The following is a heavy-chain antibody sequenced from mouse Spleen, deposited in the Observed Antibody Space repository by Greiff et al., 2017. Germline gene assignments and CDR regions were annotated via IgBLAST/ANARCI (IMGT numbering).Heavy chain of an antibody. V-gene: IGHV1-66*01. CDR1: GYSFTSYY. CDR2: IYPGSGNT. D-gene: IGHD1-2*01. J-gene: IGHJ3*01. CDR3: AREGGTTAPAWFAY. Sequence: QVQLQQSGPELVKPGASVKISCKASGYSFTSYYIHWVKQRPGQGLEWIGWIYPGSGNTKYNEKFKGKATLTADTSSSTAYMQLSSLTSEDSAVYYCAREGGTTAPAWFAYWGQGTLVTVSA.